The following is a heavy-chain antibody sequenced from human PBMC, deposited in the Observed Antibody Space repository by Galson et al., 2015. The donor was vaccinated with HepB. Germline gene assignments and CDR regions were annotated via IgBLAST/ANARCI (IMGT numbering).Heavy chain of an antibody. J-gene: IGHJ6*02. CDR1: GGNFSNFA. Sequence: SVKVSCKASGGNFSNFAITWARKAPGQGLEWVGRIIPAFGAANYAQKFQGRLTISADKSTGTAYMDLTNLRSEDTAVYYCARQDYYGSGTYPPWYGLDVWGQGTTVTVSS. D-gene: IGHD3-10*01. CDR3: ARQDYYGSGTYPPWYGLDV. CDR2: IIPAFGAA. V-gene: IGHV1-69*06.